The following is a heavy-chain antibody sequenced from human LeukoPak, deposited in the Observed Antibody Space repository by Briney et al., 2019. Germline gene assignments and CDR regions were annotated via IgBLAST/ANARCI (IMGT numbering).Heavy chain of an antibody. V-gene: IGHV4-39*07. CDR2: IYYSGST. D-gene: IGHD3-10*01. Sequence: SETLSLTCTVSGGSISSYYWGWIRQPPGKGLEWIGSIYYSGSTYYNASLKSRVTISVDTSKNQFSLKLSSVTAADTAVYYCARTYYYGSGKALDYWGQGTLVTVSS. CDR3: ARTYYYGSGKALDY. J-gene: IGHJ4*02. CDR1: GGSISSYY.